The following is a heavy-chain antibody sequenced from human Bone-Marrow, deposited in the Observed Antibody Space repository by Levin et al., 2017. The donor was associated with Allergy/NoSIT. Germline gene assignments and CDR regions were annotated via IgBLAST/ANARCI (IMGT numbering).Heavy chain of an antibody. CDR2: ISGSGST. Sequence: GGSLRLSCAASGFTFSSYAMSWVRQAQGKGLEWVSTISGSGSTNYADSVRGRFTISRDNSKTTLSLQMDSLRAEDTAVYYCAKGSDFRLYYYYYMDVWGKGTTVTVSS. J-gene: IGHJ6*03. V-gene: IGHV3-23*01. CDR1: GFTFSSYA. CDR3: AKGSDFRLYYYYYMDV. D-gene: IGHD3-10*01.